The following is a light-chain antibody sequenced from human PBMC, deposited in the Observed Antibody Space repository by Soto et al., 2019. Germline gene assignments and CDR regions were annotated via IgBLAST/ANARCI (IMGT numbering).Light chain of an antibody. Sequence: IVLTQSPGTLSLSPGERATLSCRASQSVSSNYLAWYQQKSGQAPRLLIYGASNRATGSPAKFTGRGSGTDFTLTSSRLEPEYFAVYYCQQYGGVPRTGGRGPKVEIK. CDR1: QSVSSNY. CDR2: GAS. J-gene: IGKJ1*01. V-gene: IGKV3-20*01. CDR3: QQYGGVPRT.